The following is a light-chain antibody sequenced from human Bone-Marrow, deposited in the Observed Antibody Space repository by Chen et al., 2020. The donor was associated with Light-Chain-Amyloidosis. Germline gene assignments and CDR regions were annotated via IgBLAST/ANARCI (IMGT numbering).Light chain of an antibody. Sequence: EIVLTQSPGTLSLSPGERATLSCSASQSVSSAYLAWYQHKPGQAPRLLIYGTSGRAAGIPDRFSGSGSGTDFTLTISRLEPEDFAVYCCQQYGTFGTFGRGTKVEIK. V-gene: IGKV3-20*01. CDR2: GTS. CDR1: QSVSSAY. J-gene: IGKJ1*01. CDR3: QQYGTFGT.